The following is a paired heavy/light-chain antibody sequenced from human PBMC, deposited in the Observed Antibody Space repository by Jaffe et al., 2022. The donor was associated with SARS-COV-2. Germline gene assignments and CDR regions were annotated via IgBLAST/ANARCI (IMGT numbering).Heavy chain of an antibody. J-gene: IGHJ5*02. Sequence: EVQLLESGGGLVQPGGSLRLSCAASGFTFSSYAMSWVRQAPGKGLEWVSAISGSGGSTYYADSVKGRFTISRDNSKNTLYLQMNSLRAEDTAVYYCANEGYCSSTSCYPKPEPQNWFDPWGQGTLVTVSS. CDR1: GFTFSSYA. D-gene: IGHD2-2*01. V-gene: IGHV3-23*01. CDR3: ANEGYCSSTSCYPKPEPQNWFDP. CDR2: ISGSGGST.
Light chain of an antibody. CDR3: LQHNSYPLT. CDR1: QGIRND. J-gene: IGKJ1*01. Sequence: DIQMTQSPSSLSASVGDRVTITCRASQGIRNDLGWYQQKPGKAPKRLIYAASSLQSGVPSRFSGSGSGTEFTLTISSLQPEDFATYYCLQHNSYPLTFGQGTKVEIK. CDR2: AAS. V-gene: IGKV1-17*01.